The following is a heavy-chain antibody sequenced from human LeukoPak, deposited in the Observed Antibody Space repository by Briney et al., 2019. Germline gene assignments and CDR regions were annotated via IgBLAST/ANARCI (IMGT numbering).Heavy chain of an antibody. V-gene: IGHV4-59*08. CDR3: ARLAGGDYSGYDDLDY. CDR2: IYYSGSN. Sequence: PSETLSLTCTVSVGSISGYYWSWIRPPPGRGLEWIGYIYYSGSNNYIPSLKSRVTISVDTSKNQLSLKLSSVTAADTAVYYCARLAGGDYSGYDDLDYWGQGTLVTVSS. CDR1: VGSISGYY. D-gene: IGHD5-12*01. J-gene: IGHJ4*02.